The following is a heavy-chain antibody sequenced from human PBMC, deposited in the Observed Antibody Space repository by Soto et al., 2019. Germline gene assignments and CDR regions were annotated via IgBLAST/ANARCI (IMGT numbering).Heavy chain of an antibody. V-gene: IGHV1-69*13. J-gene: IGHJ4*02. D-gene: IGHD3-22*01. Sequence: RASVKVSFKASGGTFSSYAISWVRQAPGQGLEWMGGIIPIFGTANYAQKFQGRVTITADESTSTAYMELSSPRSEDTAVYYCARVPYDSSPFDYWGQGTLVTVSS. CDR2: IIPIFGTA. CDR3: ARVPYDSSPFDY. CDR1: GGTFSSYA.